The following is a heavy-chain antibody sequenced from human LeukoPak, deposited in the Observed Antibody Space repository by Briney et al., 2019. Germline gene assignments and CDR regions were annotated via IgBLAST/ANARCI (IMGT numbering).Heavy chain of an antibody. CDR1: GFTFSSYW. CDR2: IKQDGSEK. D-gene: IGHD6-13*01. Sequence: GGSLRLSCAASGFTFSSYWMSWVRQAPGKGLEWVANIKQDGSEKYYVDSVKGRFTISRDNAKNSLYLQMNSLRAEDTAVYYCAKGLVWAAGTGWFDPWGQGTLVTVSS. CDR3: AKGLVWAAGTGWFDP. J-gene: IGHJ5*02. V-gene: IGHV3-7*01.